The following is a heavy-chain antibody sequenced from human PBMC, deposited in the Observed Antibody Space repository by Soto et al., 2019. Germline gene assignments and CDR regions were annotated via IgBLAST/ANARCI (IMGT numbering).Heavy chain of an antibody. Sequence: SVKVSCKASGGTFSSYAISWVRQASGQGLEWMGGIIPIFGTANYAQKFQGRVTITADESTSTAYMELSSLRSEDTAVYYCARLNPRAYCGGDCYQNWLDPWGPGTLLTVSS. V-gene: IGHV1-69*13. J-gene: IGHJ5*02. D-gene: IGHD2-21*02. CDR3: ARLNPRAYCGGDCYQNWLDP. CDR2: IIPIFGTA. CDR1: GGTFSSYA.